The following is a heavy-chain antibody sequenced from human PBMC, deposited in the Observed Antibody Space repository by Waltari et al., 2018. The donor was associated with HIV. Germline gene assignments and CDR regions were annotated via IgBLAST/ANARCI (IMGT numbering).Heavy chain of an antibody. V-gene: IGHV3-30*18. CDR3: AKDKGGVTYIFDY. D-gene: IGHD1-1*01. CDR1: ACTFSTAG. Sequence: QVQLVESGGGVVQPGRSLRLSCAASACTFSTAGIHWVRQAPGKGLGWVDFILYDGSNKYYARSVKSRFTLSRDNSQNTLYLQMNSLRAEDTAVYYCAKDKGGVTYIFDYWGQGTLVTVSS. J-gene: IGHJ4*02. CDR2: ILYDGSNK.